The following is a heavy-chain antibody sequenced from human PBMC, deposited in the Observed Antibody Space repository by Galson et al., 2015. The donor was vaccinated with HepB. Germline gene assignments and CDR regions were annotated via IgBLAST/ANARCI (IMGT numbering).Heavy chain of an antibody. CDR3: ARGTLRVAPFDP. CDR2: IIPIFGTA. CDR1: GGTFSSYA. J-gene: IGHJ5*02. Sequence: SVKVSCKASGGTFSSYAISWVRQAPGQGLEWMGGIIPIFGTANYAQKFQGRVTITADESKSTAYMELSSLRSEDTAVYYCARGTLRVAPFDPWGQGTLVTVSS. V-gene: IGHV1-69*13. D-gene: IGHD3-16*01.